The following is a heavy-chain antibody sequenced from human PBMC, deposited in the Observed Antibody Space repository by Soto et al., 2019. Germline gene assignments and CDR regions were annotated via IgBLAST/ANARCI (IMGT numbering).Heavy chain of an antibody. J-gene: IGHJ1*01. CDR2: ITRSGSEA. CDR3: AKEGSASGWYWGS. Sequence: PGGSLRLSCAASGFTFSVSAMSWVRQAPGKGLEHVASITRSGSEAFYGDSVRGRFSMSRDNSKNMLILEMNSLRVEDTARYYCAKEGSASGWYWGSWGQGALVTVSS. CDR1: GFTFSVSA. V-gene: IGHV3-23*01. D-gene: IGHD6-19*01.